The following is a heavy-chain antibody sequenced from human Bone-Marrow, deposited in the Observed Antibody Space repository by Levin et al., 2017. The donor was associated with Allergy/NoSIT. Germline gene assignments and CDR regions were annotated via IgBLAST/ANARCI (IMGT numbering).Heavy chain of an antibody. CDR2: ISGSGGST. Sequence: GGSLRLSCAGSGFTFSSYAMNWVRQAPGKGLEWVSGISGSGGSTYYADSVKGRFTIFRDNSKSSLYLQMNSLRAEDTAVYYCVKSKAAGAPYYGMDVWGQGTTVTVSS. CDR1: GFTFSSYA. D-gene: IGHD6-13*01. CDR3: VKSKAAGAPYYGMDV. V-gene: IGHV3-23*01. J-gene: IGHJ6*02.